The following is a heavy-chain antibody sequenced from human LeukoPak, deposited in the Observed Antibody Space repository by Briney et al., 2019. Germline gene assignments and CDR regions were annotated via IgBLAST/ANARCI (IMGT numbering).Heavy chain of an antibody. V-gene: IGHV3-21*01. CDR2: ISSSSSYI. CDR3: AGSGNPTHDAFDI. J-gene: IGHJ3*02. CDR1: GFTFSSYS. D-gene: IGHD3-10*01. Sequence: GGSLRLSCAASGFTFSSYSMNWVRQAPGKGLEWVSSISSSSSYIYYADSVKGRFTISRDNAKNSLYLQMNSLRAEDTAVYYCAGSGNPTHDAFDIWGQGTMVTVSS.